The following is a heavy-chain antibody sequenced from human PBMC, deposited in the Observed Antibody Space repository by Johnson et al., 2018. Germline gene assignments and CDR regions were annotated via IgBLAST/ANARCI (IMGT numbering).Heavy chain of an antibody. V-gene: IGHV1-69*01. CDR2: IIPMFGTT. Sequence: VQLLESGAEVKKPGSSVKVSCKASGGTFSSYAISWVRQAPGQGLEWMGGIIPMFGTTNYAQKFQGRVTIIADESTSTAYMELSSLRSEDTAVYYCAREVSAVGIAPAEYFQHWGQGTLVTVSS. CDR3: AREVSAVGIAPAEYFQH. CDR1: GGTFSSYA. J-gene: IGHJ1*01. D-gene: IGHD6-13*01.